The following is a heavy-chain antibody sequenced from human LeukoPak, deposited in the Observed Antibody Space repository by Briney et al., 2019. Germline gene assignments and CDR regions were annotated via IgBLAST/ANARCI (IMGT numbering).Heavy chain of an antibody. J-gene: IGHJ3*02. CDR1: GYTFTSYG. V-gene: IGHV1-18*01. Sequence: ASVKVSCKASGYTFTSYGISWVRQAPGQGLEWMGWISAYNGNTNYAQKLQGRVTMTTDTSTSTAYMELRSLRSDDTAVYYCATEEKVGAKGDAFDIWGQGTMVTVSS. CDR3: ATEEKVGAKGDAFDI. D-gene: IGHD1-26*01. CDR2: ISAYNGNT.